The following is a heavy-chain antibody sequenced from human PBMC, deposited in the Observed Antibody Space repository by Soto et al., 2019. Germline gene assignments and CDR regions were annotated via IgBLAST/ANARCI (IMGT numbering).Heavy chain of an antibody. J-gene: IGHJ4*02. D-gene: IGHD4-17*01. CDR1: GGSISSGHYK. V-gene: IGHV4-30-4*01. CDR3: ARSDDYVAFEY. Sequence: QVQLQESGPGLVKPSQTLSLTCTVSGGSISSGHYKWSWIRQPPGKGLEWIGYIYNSGYTYNNPSLKSRVTISLDTSTQFSLNLSSLTAADTAVYYCARSDDYVAFEYWRQGTLVTVSS. CDR2: IYNSGYT.